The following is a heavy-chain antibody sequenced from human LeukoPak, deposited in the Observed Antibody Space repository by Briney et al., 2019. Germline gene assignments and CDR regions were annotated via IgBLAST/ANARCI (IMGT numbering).Heavy chain of an antibody. CDR3: ARGSSWYRLHFDY. J-gene: IGHJ4*02. CDR1: GYTFTSYD. V-gene: IGHV1-8*01. Sequence: GATVKVSCKASGYTFTSYDINWVRQATGQGLEWMGWMNPNSGNTGYAQKFQGRVTMTRNTSISAAYMELSSLRSEDTAVYYCARGSSWYRLHFDYWGQGTPVTVSS. D-gene: IGHD6-13*01. CDR2: MNPNSGNT.